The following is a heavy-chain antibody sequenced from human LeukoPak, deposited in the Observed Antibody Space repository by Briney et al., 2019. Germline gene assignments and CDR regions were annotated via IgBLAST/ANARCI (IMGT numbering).Heavy chain of an antibody. V-gene: IGHV4-34*01. CDR2: INQSGST. CDR3: ARESTTVAGTFDY. CDR1: GGSFSTYC. J-gene: IGHJ4*02. D-gene: IGHD6-19*01. Sequence: PSETLSLTCAVYGGSFSTYCWSWVRQPPGKGLEWIGEINQSGSTNYNPSLKSRVTISVDTSKNQFSLKLSSVTAADTAMYYCARESTTVAGTFDYWGQGTLVTVSS.